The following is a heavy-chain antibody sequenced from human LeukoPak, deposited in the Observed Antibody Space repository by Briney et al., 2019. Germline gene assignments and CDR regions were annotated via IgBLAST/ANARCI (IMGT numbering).Heavy chain of an antibody. CDR1: GFTVSSNY. Sequence: GGSLRLSCAASGFTVSSNYMSWVRQAPGKGLEWVSVIYSGGSTYYADSVKGRFTISRDNSKNTLYLQMNSLRAEDTAVYYCAKDQAPYSSGWIADYWGQGTLVTVSS. V-gene: IGHV3-66*02. D-gene: IGHD6-19*01. CDR2: IYSGGST. J-gene: IGHJ4*02. CDR3: AKDQAPYSSGWIADY.